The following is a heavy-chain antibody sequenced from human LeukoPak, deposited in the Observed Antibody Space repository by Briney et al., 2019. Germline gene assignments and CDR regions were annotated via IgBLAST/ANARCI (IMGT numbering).Heavy chain of an antibody. CDR1: GGSLSTSDYH. CDR3: ARDRNRGGWYLPARYYYYYYMDV. V-gene: IGHV4-39*07. D-gene: IGHD6-19*01. CDR2: VSYSGNT. J-gene: IGHJ6*03. Sequence: PSETLSLTCTVSGGSLSTSDYHWAWIRQPPGKGLEWIGTVSYSGNTYYNPSLKSRVTISVDTSKNQFSLKLSSVTAADTAVYYCARDRNRGGWYLPARYYYYYYMDVWGKGTTVTVSS.